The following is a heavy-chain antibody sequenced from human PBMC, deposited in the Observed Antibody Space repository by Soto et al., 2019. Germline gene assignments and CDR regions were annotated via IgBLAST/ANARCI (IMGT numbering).Heavy chain of an antibody. CDR3: ARDRGYSSGWYFDY. J-gene: IGHJ4*02. CDR2: ISAYNGNT. CDR1: GYTFTSYG. Sequence: GASVKVSCKASGYTFTSYGISWVRQAPGQGLEWMGWISAYNGNTNYAQKLQGRVTMTTDTSTSTAHMELRSLRSDDTAVYYCARDRGYSSGWYFDYWGQGTLVTVSS. V-gene: IGHV1-18*04. D-gene: IGHD6-19*01.